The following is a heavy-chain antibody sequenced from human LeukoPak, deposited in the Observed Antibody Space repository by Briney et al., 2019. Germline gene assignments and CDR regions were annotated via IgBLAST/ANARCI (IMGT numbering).Heavy chain of an antibody. J-gene: IGHJ4*02. V-gene: IGHV3-21*01. CDR2: ISSSSSYI. CDR3: ATEPRGAQNC. CDR1: GFTVSSNY. D-gene: IGHD3-10*01. Sequence: PGGSLRLSCAASGFTVSSNYMSWVRQAPGKGLECVSSISSSSSYIYYADSVKGRFTISRDNAKNSLYLQMNSLRAEDTAVYYCATEPRGAQNCWGQGTLVTVSS.